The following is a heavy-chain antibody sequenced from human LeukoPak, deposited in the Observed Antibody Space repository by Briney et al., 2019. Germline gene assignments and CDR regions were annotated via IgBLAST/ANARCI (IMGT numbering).Heavy chain of an antibody. Sequence: GGSLRLSCAASGFTFSSYAMSWVRQAPGKGLEWVSAISGSGGSTYYADSVKGRFTTSRDNSKNTLYLQMNSLRAEDTAVYYCAKYRDYGMDCSDYWGQGTLVTVSS. CDR1: GFTFSSYA. J-gene: IGHJ4*02. V-gene: IGHV3-23*01. CDR2: ISGSGGST. CDR3: AKYRDYGMDCSDY. D-gene: IGHD4-17*01.